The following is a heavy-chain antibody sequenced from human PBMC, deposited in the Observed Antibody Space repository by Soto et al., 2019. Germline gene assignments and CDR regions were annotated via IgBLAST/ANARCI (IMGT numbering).Heavy chain of an antibody. J-gene: IGHJ3*01. CDR1: GFIFSNYW. V-gene: IGHV3-74*01. CDR2: MKYDGSIA. D-gene: IGHD4-17*01. CDR3: ARGIPGYYGCDV. Sequence: EVQLLESGGGLVQPGGSLRLSCEASGFIFSNYWMHWVRQVPGKGLEWVSRMKYDGSIANYADSVKGRFTISRDNAKNTVYLQMNSLTADDTAVYHCARGIPGYYGCDVWGQGTMVTVSS.